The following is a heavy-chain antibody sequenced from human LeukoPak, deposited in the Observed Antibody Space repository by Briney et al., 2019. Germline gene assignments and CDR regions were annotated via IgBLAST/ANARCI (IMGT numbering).Heavy chain of an antibody. CDR1: GFTFSIYW. CDR2: IYYSGST. CDR3: ATNDFWSADAFDI. J-gene: IGHJ3*02. D-gene: IGHD3-3*01. Sequence: GSLRLSCAASGFTFSIYWMSWIRQPPGKGLEWIGSIYYSGSTYYNPSLKSRVTISVDTSKNQFSLKLSSVTAADTAVYYCATNDFWSADAFDIWGQGTMVTVSS. V-gene: IGHV4-39*01.